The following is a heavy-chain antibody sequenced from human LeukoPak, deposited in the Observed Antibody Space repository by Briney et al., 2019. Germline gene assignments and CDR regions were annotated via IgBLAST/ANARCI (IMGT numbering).Heavy chain of an antibody. CDR1: GFTFSSYS. Sequence: GGSLRLSCAASGFTFSSYSMNWVRQAPGKGLEWVANIKQDGSEKYYVDSVKGRFTISRDNAKNSLYLQMNSLRAEDTAVYYCARGQTTVTNWGQGTLVTVSS. CDR3: ARGQTTVTN. J-gene: IGHJ4*02. CDR2: IKQDGSEK. V-gene: IGHV3-7*03. D-gene: IGHD4-17*01.